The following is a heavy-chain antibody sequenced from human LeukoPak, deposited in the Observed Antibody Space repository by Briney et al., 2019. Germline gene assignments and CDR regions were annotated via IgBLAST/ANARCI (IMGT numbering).Heavy chain of an antibody. D-gene: IGHD5-18*01. V-gene: IGHV3-48*03. CDR2: ISSSGSTI. CDR3: ARGCGYSYGPSFDY. J-gene: IGHJ4*02. Sequence: PGGSLRLSCAASGFTFSSYEMNWVRQAPGKGLEWVSYISSSGSTIYYADSVKGRFTISRDNAKNSLYLQMNSLRAEDTAVYYCARGCGYSYGPSFDYWGQGTLVTVSP. CDR1: GFTFSSYE.